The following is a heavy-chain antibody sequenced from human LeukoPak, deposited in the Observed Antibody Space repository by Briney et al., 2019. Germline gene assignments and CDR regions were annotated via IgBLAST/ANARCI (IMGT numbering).Heavy chain of an antibody. V-gene: IGHV3-21*01. CDR3: ARTQPIPGIAVADSYYYYGMDV. CDR2: ISSSSSYI. Sequence: PGGSLRLSCAASGFTFSSYSVNWVRQAPGKGLEWVSSISSSSSYIYYADSVKGRFTISRDNAKNSLYLQMNSLRAEDTAVYYCARTQPIPGIAVADSYYYYGMDVWGQGTTVTVSS. D-gene: IGHD6-19*01. J-gene: IGHJ6*02. CDR1: GFTFSSYS.